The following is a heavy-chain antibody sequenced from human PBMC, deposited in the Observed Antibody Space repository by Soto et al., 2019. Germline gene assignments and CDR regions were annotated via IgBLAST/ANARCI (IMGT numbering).Heavy chain of an antibody. Sequence: ASVKVSCKASGYTFTGYYMHWVRHAPGQGLEWMGWINPNSGGTNYAQKFQGRVTMTRDTSISTAYMELSRLRSDDTAVYYCARGNNYDFWSGYSGAFDIWGQGTMVTVSS. V-gene: IGHV1-2*02. CDR1: GYTFTGYY. D-gene: IGHD3-3*01. CDR2: INPNSGGT. CDR3: ARGNNYDFWSGYSGAFDI. J-gene: IGHJ3*02.